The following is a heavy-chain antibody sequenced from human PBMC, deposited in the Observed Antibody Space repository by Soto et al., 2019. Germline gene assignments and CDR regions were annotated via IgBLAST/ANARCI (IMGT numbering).Heavy chain of an antibody. CDR3: SRGSFGYYGP. CDR2: IRNTPYGGTT. V-gene: IGHV3-49*04. Sequence: DVQLVESGGGLVAPGRSLRLSCNCSGFRFSENAMTWVRQAPGKGLEWVGFIRNTPYGGTTDYAASVRGRFTISRDDSASIAYLQMNSLKTEDSGLYYCSRGSFGYYGPWGPGTLVTVSA. CDR1: GFRFSENA. D-gene: IGHD2-2*03. J-gene: IGHJ5*02.